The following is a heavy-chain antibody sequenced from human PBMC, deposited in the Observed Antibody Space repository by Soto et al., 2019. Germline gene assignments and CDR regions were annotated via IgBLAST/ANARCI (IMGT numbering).Heavy chain of an antibody. CDR2: INHSGST. V-gene: IGHV4-34*01. Sequence: SETLSLTCAVYGGSFSGYYWSWIRQPPGKGLEWIGEINHSGSTNYNPSHKSRVTISVDTSKNQFSLKLSSVTAADTAVYYCARGWGIAVAGKYFQHWGQGTLVTVSS. CDR3: ARGWGIAVAGKYFQH. D-gene: IGHD6-19*01. CDR1: GGSFSGYY. J-gene: IGHJ1*01.